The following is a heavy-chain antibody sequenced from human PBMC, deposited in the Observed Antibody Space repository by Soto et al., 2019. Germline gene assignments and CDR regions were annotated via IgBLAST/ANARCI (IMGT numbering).Heavy chain of an antibody. CDR3: ARWDYGYYARFDY. D-gene: IGHD4-17*01. CDR2: MNPNSGNT. J-gene: IGHJ4*02. CDR1: GYTFTSHD. Sequence: QVQLVQSGAEVKKSGASVKVSCKASGYTFTSHDINWVRRATGQGLEWMGWMNPNSGNTGYAQKLQGRVTMTRNTSISTAYMELSSLRSEDTAVYYCARWDYGYYARFDYWGQGTLVTVSS. V-gene: IGHV1-8*01.